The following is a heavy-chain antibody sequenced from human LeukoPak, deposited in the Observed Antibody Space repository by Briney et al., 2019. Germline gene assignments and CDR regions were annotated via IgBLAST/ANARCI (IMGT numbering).Heavy chain of an antibody. CDR2: ITRRGST. D-gene: IGHD3-10*01. CDR1: GYSINSGYS. Sequence: PSETLSLSCAVSGYSINSGYSWSWIRQAPGKGLEWIAEITRRGSTNYNPSLESRGTVSMDKFKNHFSLKLTSVTAADTALYYCARHGRIVYGSGTYDFDSWGPGTLVTVSS. V-gene: IGHV4-34*01. CDR3: ARHGRIVYGSGTYDFDS. J-gene: IGHJ4*02.